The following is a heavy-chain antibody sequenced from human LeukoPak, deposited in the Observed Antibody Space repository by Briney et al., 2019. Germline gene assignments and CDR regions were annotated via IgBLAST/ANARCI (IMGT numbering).Heavy chain of an antibody. CDR1: GGSFSGYY. CDR3: ARHVYYYDGFDP. V-gene: IGHV4-34*01. D-gene: IGHD3-22*01. CDR2: INHSGST. Sequence: SETLSLTCAVYGGSFSGYYWSWIRQPPGKGLEWIGEINHSGSTNYNPSLKSRVTISVDTSKNQFSLKLSSVTAADTAVYYCARHVYYYDGFDPWGQGTLVTVSS. J-gene: IGHJ5*02.